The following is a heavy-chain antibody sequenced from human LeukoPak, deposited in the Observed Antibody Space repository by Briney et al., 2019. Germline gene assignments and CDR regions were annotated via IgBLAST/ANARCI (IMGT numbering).Heavy chain of an antibody. CDR3: ARTVVVSGAYFYYGLDS. CDR1: AGTFRSYC. D-gene: IGHD2-2*01. J-gene: IGHJ6*02. Sequence: ASVKVSCKASAGTFRSYCISWVRQAPGHGLGWMGGIIPMFGTANYGQKFQGRVTITADESTSTAYMELNSLRSEDTAVYYCARTVVVSGAYFYYGLDSWGQGTSVTVSS. CDR2: IIPMFGTA. V-gene: IGHV1-69*13.